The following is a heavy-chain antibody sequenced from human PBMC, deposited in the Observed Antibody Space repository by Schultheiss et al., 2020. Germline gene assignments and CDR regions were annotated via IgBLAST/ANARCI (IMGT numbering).Heavy chain of an antibody. Sequence: SETLSLTCTVSGGSISSYYWSWIRQHPGKGLEWIGYIYYSGSTYYNPSLKSRVTISVDTSKNQFSLKLSSVTAADTAVYYCAREIAGDPGAGDYWGQGTLVTISS. V-gene: IGHV4-59*06. D-gene: IGHD4-17*01. CDR2: IYYSGST. CDR3: AREIAGDPGAGDY. J-gene: IGHJ4*02. CDR1: GGSISSYY.